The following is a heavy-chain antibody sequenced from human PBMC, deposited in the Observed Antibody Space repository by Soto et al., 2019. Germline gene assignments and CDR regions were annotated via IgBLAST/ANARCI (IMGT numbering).Heavy chain of an antibody. J-gene: IGHJ5*02. CDR3: ARGSFSSSSSWFDP. Sequence: QVQLQESGPGLVKPSQTLSLTCTVSGGSISSGGYYWSWIRQHPGKGLEWIGYIYYSGRTYYNPSLHSRVSIAVDTTENQFSLKLTSVTAVDTSVYYCARGSFSSSSSWFDPWGRGTLVTVSS. V-gene: IGHV4-31*03. D-gene: IGHD6-6*01. CDR2: IYYSGRT. CDR1: GGSISSGGYY.